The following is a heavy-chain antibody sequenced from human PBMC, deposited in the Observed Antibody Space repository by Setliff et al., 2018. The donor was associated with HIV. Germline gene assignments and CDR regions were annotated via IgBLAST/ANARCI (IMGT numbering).Heavy chain of an antibody. J-gene: IGHJ3*02. CDR1: GYIFTRYY. V-gene: IGHV1-46*01. Sequence: ASVKVSCKASGYIFTRYYMHWVRQAPGQGLEWMGIINPSGGSTNYAQKFQDRVTMTRDTSTSTVYMQLSSLRSEDTAVYYCARDVEGEIGTITGVSDIWGQGTMVTVSS. CDR2: INPSGGST. D-gene: IGHD1-1*01. CDR3: ARDVEGEIGTITGVSDI.